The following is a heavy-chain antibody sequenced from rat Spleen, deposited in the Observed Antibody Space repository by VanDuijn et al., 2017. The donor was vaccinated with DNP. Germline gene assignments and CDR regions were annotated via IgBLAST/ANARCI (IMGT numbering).Heavy chain of an antibody. CDR1: GFTFSSYW. Sequence: EVQLVETGGGLVQPGRSLKLSCVASGFTFSSYWMYWIRQAPTKGLEWVATIIYDGSRTYYRDSVKGRFTISRDNAKSTLYLQMDSLRSEDTATYYCTTRGVCARYYWHFDFWGPGTMVTVSS. CDR2: IIYDGSRT. CDR3: TTRGVCARYYWHFDF. J-gene: IGHJ1*01. V-gene: IGHV5-29*01.